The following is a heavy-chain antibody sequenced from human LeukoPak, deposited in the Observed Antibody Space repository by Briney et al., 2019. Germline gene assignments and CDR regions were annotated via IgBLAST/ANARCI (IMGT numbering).Heavy chain of an antibody. J-gene: IGHJ4*02. V-gene: IGHV3-48*01. D-gene: IGHD6-13*01. CDR2: ISSSSSTI. CDR3: AKCKQQLVLHY. Sequence: GGSLRLSCAASGFTFSSYSMDWVRQAPGKGLEWVSYISSSSSTIYYADSVKGRFTISRDNAKNSLYLQMNSLRAEDTAVYYCAKCKQQLVLHYWGQGTLVTVSS. CDR1: GFTFSSYS.